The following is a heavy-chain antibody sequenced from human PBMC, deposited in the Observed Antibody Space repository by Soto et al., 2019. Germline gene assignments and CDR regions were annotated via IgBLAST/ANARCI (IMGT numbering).Heavy chain of an antibody. CDR1: GFSLSTSRVG. Sequence: QITLKESGPTLVKPTQTLTLTCTFSGFSLSTSRVGVGWIRQPPGKALEWLAVIYWDDAKTYRPSLKSRLTITKDPSRTPLALTMTNMYPVATATYYCAHAYGRRSLYWGQGPLVTVSS. J-gene: IGHJ4*02. D-gene: IGHD3-10*02. CDR2: IYWDDAK. V-gene: IGHV2-5*02. CDR3: AHAYGRRSLY.